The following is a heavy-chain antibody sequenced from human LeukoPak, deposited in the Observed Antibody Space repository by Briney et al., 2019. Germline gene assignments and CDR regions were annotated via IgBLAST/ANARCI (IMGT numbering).Heavy chain of an antibody. Sequence: SGPALVKPPETLTLTCSFSGFSLTTGGMRVSWIRQPPGKALEWLARIDWDDDKFYSTSLKTRLTISKDTSKNQVVLTMTNMDPVDTATYYCARGEYSSGLDYWGQGTLVTVSS. CDR1: GFSLTTGGMR. CDR3: ARGEYSSGLDY. J-gene: IGHJ4*02. D-gene: IGHD6-19*01. V-gene: IGHV2-70*04. CDR2: IDWDDDK.